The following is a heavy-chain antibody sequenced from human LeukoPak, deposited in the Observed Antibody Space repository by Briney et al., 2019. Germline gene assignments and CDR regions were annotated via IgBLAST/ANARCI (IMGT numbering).Heavy chain of an antibody. Sequence: KPSETLSLTCAVYGGSFSSYYWSWIRQPPGKGLEWIGEINHSGSTNYNPSLKSRVTMSVDTSKNQFSLKLSSVTAADTAVYYCARARSGSFDYWGQGTLVTVSS. CDR1: GGSFSSYY. J-gene: IGHJ4*02. V-gene: IGHV4-34*01. D-gene: IGHD3-22*01. CDR2: INHSGST. CDR3: ARARSGSFDY.